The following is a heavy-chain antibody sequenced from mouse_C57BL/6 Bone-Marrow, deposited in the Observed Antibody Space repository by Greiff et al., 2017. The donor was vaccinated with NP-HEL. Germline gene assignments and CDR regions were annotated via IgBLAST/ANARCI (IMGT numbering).Heavy chain of an antibody. CDR2: IWGVGST. V-gene: IGHV2-6*01. J-gene: IGHJ3*01. CDR1: GFSLTSYG. D-gene: IGHD4-1*01. CDR3: ATNWGAY. Sequence: QVHVKQSGPGLVAPSQSLSITCTVSGFSLTSYGVDWVRQSPGKGLEWLGVIWGVGSTNYNSALKSRLSISKDNSKSQVFLKMNSLQTDDTAMYYCATNWGAYWGQGTLVTVSA.